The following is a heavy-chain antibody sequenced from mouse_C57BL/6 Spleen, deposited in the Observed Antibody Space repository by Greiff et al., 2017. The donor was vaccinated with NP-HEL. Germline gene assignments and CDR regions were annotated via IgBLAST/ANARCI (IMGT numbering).Heavy chain of an antibody. J-gene: IGHJ2*01. Sequence: QVQLQQPGAELVRPGSSVKLSCKASGYTFTSYWMHWVKQRPIQGLEWIGNIDPSDSETHYNQKFKDKATLTVDKSSSTAYMQLSSLTFEDSAVYYCAKGGFFAFDYWGQGTTLTVSS. V-gene: IGHV1-52*01. CDR2: IDPSDSET. CDR3: AKGGFFAFDY. CDR1: GYTFTSYW.